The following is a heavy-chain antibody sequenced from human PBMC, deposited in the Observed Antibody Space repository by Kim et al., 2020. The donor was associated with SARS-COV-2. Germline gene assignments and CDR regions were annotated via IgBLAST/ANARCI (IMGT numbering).Heavy chain of an antibody. Sequence: SETLSLTCTVSGGSISSYYWSWIRQPPGKGLEWIGYIYYSGSTNYNPSLKGRVTISVDTSKNQFSLKLSSVTAADTAVYYCARDLGDYGDYYFDYWGQGTLVTVSS. D-gene: IGHD4-17*01. V-gene: IGHV4-59*01. J-gene: IGHJ4*02. CDR3: ARDLGDYGDYYFDY. CDR2: IYYSGST. CDR1: GGSISSYY.